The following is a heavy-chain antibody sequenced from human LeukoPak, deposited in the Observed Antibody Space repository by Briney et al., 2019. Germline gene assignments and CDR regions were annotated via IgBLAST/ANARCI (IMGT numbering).Heavy chain of an antibody. D-gene: IGHD2-2*01. V-gene: IGHV1-46*01. Sequence: ASVKVSCKASGXTFTSYYMHWVRQAPGXXXXXXXXINPSGGSTSYAQKFQGRVTMTRDTSTSTVYMELSSLRSEDTAVYYCASGYCSSTSCLYYFDYWGQGTLVTVSS. CDR1: GXTFTSYY. CDR2: INPSGGST. CDR3: ASGYCSSTSCLYYFDY. J-gene: IGHJ4*02.